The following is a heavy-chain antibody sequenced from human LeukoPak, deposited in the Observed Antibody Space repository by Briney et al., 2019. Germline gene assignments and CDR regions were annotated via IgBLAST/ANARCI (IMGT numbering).Heavy chain of an antibody. D-gene: IGHD6-13*01. J-gene: IGHJ5*02. CDR2: ISSNSSYI. CDR1: GFTFSSYS. CDR3: ARDSTIAADNWFDP. V-gene: IGHV3-21*01. Sequence: GGSLRLSCAASGFTFSSYSMNWVRQAPGKGLEWVSSISSNSSYIYYADSVKGRFTISRDNAKNSLYLQMNSLRAEDTAVYYCARDSTIAADNWFDPWGQGTLVTVSS.